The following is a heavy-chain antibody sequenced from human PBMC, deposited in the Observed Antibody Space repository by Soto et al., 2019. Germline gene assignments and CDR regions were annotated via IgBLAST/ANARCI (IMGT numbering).Heavy chain of an antibody. J-gene: IGHJ4*02. CDR2: INAGTDNI. CDR1: GYIFTTYS. V-gene: IGHV1-3*05. D-gene: IGHD3-22*01. Sequence: QVQLVQSGAEEKKPGASVKVSCKASGYIFTTYSMHWVRQAPGQRLEWMAWINAGTDNIKYSQNFQGRVTITRDTSANTAYMELSSLRSEDTAMYYCARGERDNSAYSPYDYWGQGTLVTVSS. CDR3: ARGERDNSAYSPYDY.